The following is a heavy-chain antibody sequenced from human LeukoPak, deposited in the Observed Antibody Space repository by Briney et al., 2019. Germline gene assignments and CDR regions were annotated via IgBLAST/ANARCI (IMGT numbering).Heavy chain of an antibody. CDR1: GFTFNKHH. J-gene: IGHJ3*02. CDR2: ISSSSVYT. Sequence: GGSLRLSCVASGFTFNKHHMNWVRQAPGKGLEWVSSISSSSVYTHYADSVKGRFTISRDNGKNSLYLQMHNLRAEDTALYYGARDALRGDAFDIWGQGTLVTVSS. CDR3: ARDALRGDAFDI. V-gene: IGHV3-21*04.